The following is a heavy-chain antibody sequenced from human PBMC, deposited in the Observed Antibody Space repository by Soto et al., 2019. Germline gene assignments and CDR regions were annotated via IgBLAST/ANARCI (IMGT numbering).Heavy chain of an antibody. J-gene: IGHJ4*02. Sequence: PSETLSLTCVVSGYSISSAYYWGWIRQPPGKGLEWVGSVYHSGSTYYNPSLKSRITISLDTSKNHFSLKLRSVTAADSAVYYCARSGTTTPPSHEQWGQGALVTVSS. V-gene: IGHV4-38-2*01. CDR2: VYHSGST. CDR3: ARSGTTTPPSHEQ. CDR1: GYSISSAYY. D-gene: IGHD1-1*01.